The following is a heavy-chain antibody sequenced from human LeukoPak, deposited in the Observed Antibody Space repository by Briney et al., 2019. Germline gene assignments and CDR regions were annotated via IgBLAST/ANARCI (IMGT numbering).Heavy chain of an antibody. CDR3: ARIVGANDAFDI. Sequence: GRSLRLSCAASGFTFNDYGMHWVRQAPGKGLEWVSYISSSGSTIYYADSVKGRFTISRDNAKNSLYLQMNSLRAEDTAVYYCARIVGANDAFDIWGQGTMVTVSS. CDR2: ISSSGSTI. V-gene: IGHV3-11*04. J-gene: IGHJ3*02. CDR1: GFTFNDYG. D-gene: IGHD1-26*01.